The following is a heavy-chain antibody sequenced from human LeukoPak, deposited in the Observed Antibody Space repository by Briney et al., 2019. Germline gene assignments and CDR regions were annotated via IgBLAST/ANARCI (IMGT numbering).Heavy chain of an antibody. CDR2: INHSGST. CDR1: GGSFSGYY. D-gene: IGHD3-10*01. V-gene: IGHV4-34*01. Sequence: SETLSLTCAVHGGSFSGYYWSWIRQPPGKGLEWIGEINHSGSTNYNPSLKSRVTISVDTSKNQFSLKLSSVTAADTAVYYCARAPRRVRGVIIGWFDPWGQGTLVTVSS. J-gene: IGHJ5*02. CDR3: ARAPRRVRGVIIGWFDP.